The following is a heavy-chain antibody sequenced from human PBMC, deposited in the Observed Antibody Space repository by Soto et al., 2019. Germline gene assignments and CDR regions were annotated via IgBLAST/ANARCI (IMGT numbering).Heavy chain of an antibody. CDR3: VRGPYNYNSRYFDY. V-gene: IGHV4-34*01. CDR2: VNHSGIT. J-gene: IGHJ4*02. CDR1: GGSFSGYF. D-gene: IGHD1-1*01. Sequence: SETLSLTCTVSGGSFSGYFWTWIRQPPGKGLEWLAEVNHSGITNYNPSVESRVSMSVDTSKNQFSLRLYSVTAADTAVYYCVRGPYNYNSRYFDYWGQGTLVTVSS.